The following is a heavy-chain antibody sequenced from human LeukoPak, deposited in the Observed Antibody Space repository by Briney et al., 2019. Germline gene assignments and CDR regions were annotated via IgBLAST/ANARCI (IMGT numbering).Heavy chain of an antibody. CDR3: AKESAYYYDSSGYSP. Sequence: GGSLRLSCVASGFTFGTYWMSWARQAPGKGLEWVANIKQDGSESHSVDSVKGRFSISRDNAKNSLFLQMSSLRAEDTAVYYCAKESAYYYDSSGYSPFGQGTLVTVSS. CDR1: GFTFGTYW. V-gene: IGHV3-7*01. D-gene: IGHD3-22*01. J-gene: IGHJ5*02. CDR2: IKQDGSES.